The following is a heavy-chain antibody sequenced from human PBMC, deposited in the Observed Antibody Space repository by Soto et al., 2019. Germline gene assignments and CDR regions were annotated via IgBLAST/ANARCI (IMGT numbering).Heavy chain of an antibody. D-gene: IGHD3-22*01. V-gene: IGHV3-33*01. CDR3: ARDPSSGYPDGFDI. Sequence: GGSLRLSCAASGFTFSGYGMHWVRQAPGKGLEWVAVIWYDGSNKYYADSVKGRFTISRDNSKNTLYLQMNSLRAEDTAVYYCARDPSSGYPDGFDIWGQGTMVTVSS. CDR1: GFTFSGYG. J-gene: IGHJ3*02. CDR2: IWYDGSNK.